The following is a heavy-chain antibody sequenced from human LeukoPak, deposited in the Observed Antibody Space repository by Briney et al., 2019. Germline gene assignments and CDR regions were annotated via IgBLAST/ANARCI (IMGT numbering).Heavy chain of an antibody. V-gene: IGHV3-7*01. CDR2: IKQDGSAK. D-gene: IGHD3-22*01. CDR3: ARVPDYYDSSGSLDY. Sequence: PGGSLRLSCAASGFTFSNYWMSWVRQAPGKGLEWVANIKQDGSAKYYVDSVKGRFTISRDNAKNSLYLQMNSLRAEDTAVYYCARVPDYYDSSGSLDYWGQGTLVTVSS. CDR1: GFTFSNYW. J-gene: IGHJ4*02.